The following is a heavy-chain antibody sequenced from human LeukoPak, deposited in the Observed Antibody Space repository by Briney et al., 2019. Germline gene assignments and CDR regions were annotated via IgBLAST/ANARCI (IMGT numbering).Heavy chain of an antibody. J-gene: IGHJ4*02. CDR2: ISSSSSYI. CDR3: ARTPWAYYYDSSGSPFWYFDY. Sequence: GGSLRLSCAASGFTFSSYSMNWVRQAPGKGLEWVSSISSSSSYIYYADSVKGRFTISRDNAKNSLYPQMNSLRAEDTAVYYCARTPWAYYYDSSGSPFWYFDYWGQGTLVTVSS. V-gene: IGHV3-21*01. D-gene: IGHD3-22*01. CDR1: GFTFSSYS.